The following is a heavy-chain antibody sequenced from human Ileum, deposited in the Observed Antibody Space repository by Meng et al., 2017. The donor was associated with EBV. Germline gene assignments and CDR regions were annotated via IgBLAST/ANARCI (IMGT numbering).Heavy chain of an antibody. CDR2: INTDNGET. Sequence: QPGVKVKQPGVSVKLSCKASGYTFTRHPSHWVRQAPGQRPEWMGWINTDNGETEFSQKFQGRVTITRDTSATTAYMELISLRSEDTAVYYCASRPGFNIGPFDFWGQGTLVTVFS. CDR1: GYTFTRHP. J-gene: IGHJ4*02. CDR3: ASRPGFNIGPFDF. D-gene: IGHD3/OR15-3a*01. V-gene: IGHV1-3*04.